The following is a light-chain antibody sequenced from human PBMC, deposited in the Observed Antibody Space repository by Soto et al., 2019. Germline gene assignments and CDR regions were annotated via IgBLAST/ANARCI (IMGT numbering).Light chain of an antibody. J-gene: IGLJ1*01. V-gene: IGLV2-14*01. CDR2: EVS. Sequence: QSVLTQPASVSGSPGQSITISCTGTSSDVGGYNFVSWYQQHPGRAPKLLIYEVSRRPSGVSNRFSGSKSGATASLTISGLQAEDEADYYCYSYRGYYTRVFGTGTKVTVL. CDR1: SSDVGGYNF. CDR3: YSYRGYYTRV.